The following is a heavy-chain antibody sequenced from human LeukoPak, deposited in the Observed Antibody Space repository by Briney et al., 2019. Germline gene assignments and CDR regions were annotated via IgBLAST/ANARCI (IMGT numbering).Heavy chain of an antibody. CDR2: IYYSGST. CDR1: GGSISSDC. Sequence: PSETLSLTCTVSGGSISSDCWSWIRQPPGKGLEWIGYIYYSGSTKYNPSFKGRVTMSVDTSKNQFSLKLSSVTAADTAVYYCARHAYYDTSGYYYVDYWGQGTLVTVSS. D-gene: IGHD3-22*01. CDR3: ARHAYYDTSGYYYVDY. V-gene: IGHV4-59*08. J-gene: IGHJ4*02.